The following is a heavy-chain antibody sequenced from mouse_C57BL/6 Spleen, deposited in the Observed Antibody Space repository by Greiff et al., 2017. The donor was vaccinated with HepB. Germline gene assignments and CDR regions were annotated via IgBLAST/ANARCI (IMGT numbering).Heavy chain of an antibody. V-gene: IGHV5-9*01. Sequence: EVKLVESGGGLVKPGGSLKLSCAASGFTFSSYTMSWVRQTPEKRLEWVATISGGGGNTYYPDSVKGRFTISRDNAKNTLYLQMSRLRSEDTALYYCARHVKYYFDYWGQGTTLTVSS. CDR2: ISGGGGNT. J-gene: IGHJ2*01. CDR3: ARHVKYYFDY. CDR1: GFTFSSYT.